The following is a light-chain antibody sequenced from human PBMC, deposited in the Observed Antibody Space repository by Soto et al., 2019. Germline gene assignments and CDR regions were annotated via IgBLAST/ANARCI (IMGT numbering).Light chain of an antibody. J-gene: IGKJ1*01. CDR1: QSVSSN. CDR3: QQRSNWK. Sequence: EIAMTQSPATLSVSPGERATLSCRASQSVSSNLAWYQQKPGQAPRLLIYDASNRATGIPARFSGSGSGTDFTLTISSLEPEDFAVYYCQQRSNWKFGQGTKVDIK. CDR2: DAS. V-gene: IGKV3-11*01.